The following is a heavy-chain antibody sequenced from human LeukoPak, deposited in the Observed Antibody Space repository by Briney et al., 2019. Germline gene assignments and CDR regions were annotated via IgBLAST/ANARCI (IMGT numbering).Heavy chain of an antibody. V-gene: IGHV1-18*01. D-gene: IGHD3-10*01. CDR1: GYGFTSNA. Sequence: ASVKVSCEASGYGFTSNAITWVRQAPGQGLEWLGWISTYDGKADYAQRLQGRVTMTTDTSTSTAYMELRSLRSDDTAVYYCARGGITMVRGVGRNGMDVWGQGTTVTVSS. CDR2: ISTYDGKA. J-gene: IGHJ6*02. CDR3: ARGGITMVRGVGRNGMDV.